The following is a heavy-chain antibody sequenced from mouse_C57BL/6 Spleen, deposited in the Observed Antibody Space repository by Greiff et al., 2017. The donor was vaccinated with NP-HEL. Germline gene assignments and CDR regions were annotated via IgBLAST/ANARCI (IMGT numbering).Heavy chain of an antibody. J-gene: IGHJ4*01. CDR1: GYTFTSYW. D-gene: IGHD3-1*01. Sequence: QVQLQQPGAELVRPGSSVKLSCKASGYTFTSYWMHWVKQRPIQGLEWIGNIDPSDSETHYNQKFKDKATLTVDKSSSTAYMQLSSLTSEDSAVYYCARSGDYEAMDDWGQGTSVTVSS. CDR3: ARSGDYEAMDD. V-gene: IGHV1-52*01. CDR2: IDPSDSET.